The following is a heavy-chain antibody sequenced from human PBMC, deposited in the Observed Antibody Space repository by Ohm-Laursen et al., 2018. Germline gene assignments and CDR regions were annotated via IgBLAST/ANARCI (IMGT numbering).Heavy chain of an antibody. Sequence: ASVKVSCKASGYTFTGYYMHWVRQAPGQGLEWMGWINPNSGGTNYAQKFQGRVTMTRDTSISTAYMELSRLRSDDTAVYYCARARGLPGNNWFDPTIPGNNWFDPWGQGTLVTVSS. J-gene: IGHJ5*02. CDR2: INPNSGGT. CDR1: GYTFTGYY. D-gene: IGHD1-1*01. V-gene: IGHV1-2*02. CDR3: ARARGLPGNNWFDPTIPGNNWFDP.